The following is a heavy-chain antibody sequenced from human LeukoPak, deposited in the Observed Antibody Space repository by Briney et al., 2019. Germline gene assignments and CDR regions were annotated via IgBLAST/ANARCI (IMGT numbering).Heavy chain of an antibody. CDR2: TYYRSKWYN. CDR1: GYSVSSNSAA. J-gene: IGHJ4*02. V-gene: IGHV6-1*01. CDR3: ARDTWELPNKSYYFDY. Sequence: SQTLSLTCAISGYSVSSNSAAWNWIRQSPSRGLEWLGRTYYRSKWYNDYAVSVKSRITIHPATSKNQFSLQLNSVTPEDTAVYYCARDTWELPNKSYYFDYWGQGTLVTVSS. D-gene: IGHD1-26*01.